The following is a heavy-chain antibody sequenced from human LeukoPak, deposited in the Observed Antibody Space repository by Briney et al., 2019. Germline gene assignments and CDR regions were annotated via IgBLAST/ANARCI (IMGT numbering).Heavy chain of an antibody. J-gene: IGHJ4*03. CDR3: ARDGTAPGLYFDL. D-gene: IGHD1/OR15-1a*01. Sequence: GGSLRLSCAVSGFTFSDFWMNWVRQARGKEMEWVASIKQNGGENYYVDSVTRRFPVSRDNPRNSLYLQMSSLRAEDTAVYSCARDGTAPGLYFDLWGQGALVTVSS. CDR2: IKQNGGEN. V-gene: IGHV3-7*01. CDR1: GFTFSDFW.